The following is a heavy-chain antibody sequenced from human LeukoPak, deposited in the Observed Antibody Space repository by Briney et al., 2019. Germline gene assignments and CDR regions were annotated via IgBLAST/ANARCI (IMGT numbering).Heavy chain of an antibody. V-gene: IGHV4-34*01. CDR2: INHSGST. CDR1: GGSFSGWY. D-gene: IGHD6-6*01. CDR3: ARGPQRYGIAARPFDY. J-gene: IGHJ4*02. Sequence: PAEALSLTCAVYGGSFSGWYWSGIRQPPGKGREGMGEINHSGSTNYNPSLKNRVTISVDTSKKEFSLKVNDVTAADPAVYYCARGPQRYGIAARPFDYWGQGTLVTVSS.